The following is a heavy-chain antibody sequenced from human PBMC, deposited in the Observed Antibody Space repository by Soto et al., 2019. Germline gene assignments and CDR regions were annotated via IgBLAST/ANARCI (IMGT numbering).Heavy chain of an antibody. CDR1: GGNFNNYA. CDR3: ARAPRDRDAFSL. V-gene: IGHV1-69*06. J-gene: IGHJ3*01. D-gene: IGHD2-21*01. CDR2: IIPIIDTT. Sequence: QVQLVQTGAEVKKPGSSAKVSCKASGGNFNNYAISWVPQAPAQGLQGMGGIIPIIDTTHYAQKLPGRVTSSADRGRTTVYMELTGLTSDHSATYFCARAPRDRDAFSLWGQATVVTVSS.